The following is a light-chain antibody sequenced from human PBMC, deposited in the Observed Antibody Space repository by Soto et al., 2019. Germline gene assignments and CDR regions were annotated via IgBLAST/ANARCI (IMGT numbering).Light chain of an antibody. Sequence: EIVMTLSQDTLSVSPGEGATLSCRASRSISRYLAWYQHQPGQAPRLLIYDASKRATGIPARFSGSGFGTDYTLTISILAPDDLAVYYSQQRSQRRPFGQGTKVDI. CDR3: QQRSQRRP. CDR1: RSISRY. CDR2: DAS. V-gene: IGKV3-11*01. J-gene: IGKJ1*01.